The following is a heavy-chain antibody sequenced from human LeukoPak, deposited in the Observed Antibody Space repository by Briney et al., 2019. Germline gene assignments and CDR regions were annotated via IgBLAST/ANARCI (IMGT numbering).Heavy chain of an antibody. CDR3: AKRSYGSGSHDY. J-gene: IGHJ4*02. V-gene: IGHV4-59*01. CDR1: GGSMSSYY. D-gene: IGHD3-10*01. Sequence: SETLSLTCTVSGGSMSSYYWSWIRQPPGKGLEWIGYIYYSGSTNYNPSLKSRVTISVDTSKNQFSLKLSSVTAVDTAVYYCAKRSYGSGSHDYWGQGTLVTVSS. CDR2: IYYSGST.